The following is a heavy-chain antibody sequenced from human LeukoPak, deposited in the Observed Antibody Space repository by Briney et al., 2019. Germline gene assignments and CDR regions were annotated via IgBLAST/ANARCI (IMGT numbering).Heavy chain of an antibody. D-gene: IGHD3-22*01. CDR1: GFTFSSYG. Sequence: PGGALRLSCVASGFTFSSYGMHWVRPAPGKGLDWVAVIWFGATEKYYADSVKGRFTISRDNSNNTLYLQMNSLRADDTAVYYCAKDRDDIRGFAFDMWGQGTMVTVSS. J-gene: IGHJ3*02. V-gene: IGHV3-30*02. CDR3: AKDRDDIRGFAFDM. CDR2: IWFGATEK.